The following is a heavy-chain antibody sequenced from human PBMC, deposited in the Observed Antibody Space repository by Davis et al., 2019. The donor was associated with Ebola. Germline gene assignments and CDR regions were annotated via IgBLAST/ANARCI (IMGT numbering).Heavy chain of an antibody. Sequence: MPSETLSLTCTVSGGSISNYYWTWIRQPPGKGLEWIGYMFNGGSTNYNPSLKSRVTISLDTSKNQFSLMLSSLTAADTAVYFCARGRGVVVAASRWYYGMDVWGQGTTVTVSS. V-gene: IGHV4-59*01. CDR3: ARGRGVVVAASRWYYGMDV. J-gene: IGHJ6*02. D-gene: IGHD2-15*01. CDR2: MFNGGST. CDR1: GGSISNYY.